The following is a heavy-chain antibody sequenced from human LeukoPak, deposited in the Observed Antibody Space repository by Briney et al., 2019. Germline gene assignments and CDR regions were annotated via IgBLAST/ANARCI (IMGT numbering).Heavy chain of an antibody. CDR3: ARVKGGSGYLYYYYGMDV. Sequence: KSGGSLRLSCAASGFTFSSYAMSWIRQPPGKGLEWIGYTYYSGSTNYNPSLKSRVTISVDTSKNQFSLKLSSVTAADTAVYYCARVKGGSGYLYYYYGMDVWGQGTTVTVSS. CDR2: TYYSGST. CDR1: GFTFSSYA. J-gene: IGHJ6*02. D-gene: IGHD5-12*01. V-gene: IGHV4-59*01.